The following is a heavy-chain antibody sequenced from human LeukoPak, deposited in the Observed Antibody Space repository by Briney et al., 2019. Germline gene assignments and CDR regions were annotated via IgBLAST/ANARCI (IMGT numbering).Heavy chain of an antibody. CDR2: ISAYNGNT. CDR3: ARDGPRVTMVRADY. Sequence: ASVKVSCKASGGTFSSYAISWVRQAPGQGLEWMGWISAYNGNTNYAQKLQGRVTMTTDTSTSTAYMELRSLRSDDTAVYYCARDGPRVTMVRADYWGQGTLVTVSS. J-gene: IGHJ4*02. D-gene: IGHD3-10*01. V-gene: IGHV1-18*01. CDR1: GGTFSSYA.